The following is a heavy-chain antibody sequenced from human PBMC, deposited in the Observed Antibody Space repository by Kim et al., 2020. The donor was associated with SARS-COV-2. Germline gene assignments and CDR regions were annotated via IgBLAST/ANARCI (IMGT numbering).Heavy chain of an antibody. Sequence: ASVKVSCKVSGYTLTELSMHWVRQAPGKGLEWMGGFDPEDGETIYAQKFQGRVTMTEDTSTDTAYMELSSLRSEDTAVYYCATVSPIVPAANIGVPYYYYGMDVWGQGTTVTVSS. CDR1: GYTLTELS. CDR2: FDPEDGET. V-gene: IGHV1-24*01. CDR3: ATVSPIVPAANIGVPYYYYGMDV. J-gene: IGHJ6*02. D-gene: IGHD2-2*01.